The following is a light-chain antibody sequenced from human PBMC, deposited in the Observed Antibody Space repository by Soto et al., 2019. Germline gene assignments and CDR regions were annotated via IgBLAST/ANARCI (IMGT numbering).Light chain of an antibody. Sequence: DIQMTQSPSTLAAAVGDRVTITCRASQSISSWLAWYQQKPGTAPKLLIYKASTLQSGVPSRFSSSGSGTEFTLTISSLQPDDFATYYCQQYSDNWTFGQGTKWIS. CDR2: KAS. V-gene: IGKV1-5*03. J-gene: IGKJ1*01. CDR1: QSISSW. CDR3: QQYSDNWT.